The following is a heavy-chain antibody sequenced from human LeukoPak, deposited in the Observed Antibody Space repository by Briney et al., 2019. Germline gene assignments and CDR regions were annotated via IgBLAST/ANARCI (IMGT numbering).Heavy chain of an antibody. D-gene: IGHD2-2*01. Sequence: GEPLKISSKGSGYTFTSYWSSGVRQMPGKGREWMGGIDPRDAYTNNSPSFAGNVTISADKSISTACVRWSSLKASDTAMYYCARQLGGEGCSSTSCSAEYYFDYWGQGTLVTVSS. CDR2: IDPRDAYT. CDR1: GYTFTSYW. J-gene: IGHJ4*02. CDR3: ARQLGGEGCSSTSCSAEYYFDY. V-gene: IGHV5-10-1*01.